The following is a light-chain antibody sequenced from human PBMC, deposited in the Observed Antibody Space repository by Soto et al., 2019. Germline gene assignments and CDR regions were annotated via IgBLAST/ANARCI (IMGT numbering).Light chain of an antibody. Sequence: EIVLTQSPGTLSLSPGERATLSCRASQSVSSSYLAWYQQKPGQAPRLLIYGASSRATGIPDRFSGSGSGTDFTLTITRLEPESFAVYYRQQYGSSPFGQGTRLEIK. J-gene: IGKJ5*01. CDR1: QSVSSSY. CDR3: QQYGSSP. CDR2: GAS. V-gene: IGKV3-20*01.